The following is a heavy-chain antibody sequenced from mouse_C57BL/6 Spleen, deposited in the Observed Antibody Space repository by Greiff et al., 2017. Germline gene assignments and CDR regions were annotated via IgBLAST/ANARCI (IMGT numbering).Heavy chain of an antibody. CDR2: IYPGSGNT. J-gene: IGHJ2*01. V-gene: IGHV1-84*01. CDR3: ERGRYYGSSGGY. Sequence: QQRPGQGLEWIGWIYPGSGNTKYNEKFKGKATLTVDTSSSTAYMQLSSLTSEDSAVYFCERGRYYGSSGGYWGQGTTLTVSS. D-gene: IGHD1-1*01.